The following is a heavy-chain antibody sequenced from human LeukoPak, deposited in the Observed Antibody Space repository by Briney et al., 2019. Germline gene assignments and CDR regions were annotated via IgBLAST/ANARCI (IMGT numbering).Heavy chain of an antibody. J-gene: IGHJ5*02. CDR3: ARAGVVVPATNWFDP. V-gene: IGHV4-34*01. Sequence: PSETLSLTCAVYGGSFSGYFWSSIPPPPGKGVEWMGEINHSGSTNYNPSLKSRVTISVDTSKNQFSLKLSSVTAADTAVYYCARAGVVVPATNWFDPWGQGTLVTVSS. CDR1: GGSFSGYF. CDR2: INHSGST. D-gene: IGHD2-2*01.